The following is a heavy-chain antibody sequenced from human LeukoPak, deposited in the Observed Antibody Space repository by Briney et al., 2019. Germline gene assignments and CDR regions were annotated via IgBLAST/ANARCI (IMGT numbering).Heavy chain of an antibody. Sequence: ASVKVSCKASGYTFTGYYMHWARQAPGQGLERMGWINPNSGGTNYAQKFQGRVTMTRDTSISTAYMELSRLRSDDTAMYYCARGLNYLGYCSSTSCPTPFDYWGQGTLVTVSS. CDR1: GYTFTGYY. CDR2: INPNSGGT. CDR3: ARGLNYLGYCSSTSCPTPFDY. V-gene: IGHV1-2*02. D-gene: IGHD2-2*01. J-gene: IGHJ4*02.